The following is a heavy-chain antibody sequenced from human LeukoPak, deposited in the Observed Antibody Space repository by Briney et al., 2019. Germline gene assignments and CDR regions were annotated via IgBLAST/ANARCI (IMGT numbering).Heavy chain of an antibody. D-gene: IGHD2-2*01. J-gene: IGHJ6*04. CDR2: IIPIFGTA. Sequence: SVKVSCKASGGTFSSYAISWVRQAPGQGLEWMGGIIPIFGTANYAQKFQGRVTITADKSTSTAYMELSSLRSEDMAVYYCARDWSVPAATYYYYGMDVWGKGTTVTVSS. V-gene: IGHV1-69*06. CDR1: GGTFSSYA. CDR3: ARDWSVPAATYYYYGMDV.